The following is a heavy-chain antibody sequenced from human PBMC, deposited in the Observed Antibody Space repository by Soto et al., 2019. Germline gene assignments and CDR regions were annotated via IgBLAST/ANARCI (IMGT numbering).Heavy chain of an antibody. CDR2: VFYTGFT. D-gene: IGHD1-20*01. J-gene: IGHJ4*02. CDR3: ATSQKGYNWNYFDH. CDR1: GGSFNNYY. V-gene: IGHV4-39*01. Sequence: PSETLSLTCAVHGGSFNNYYWGWLRQSPGKGPEWIGSVFYTGFTSYNPSLESRVSVSVDTSKNQFSLKVSGVSAADTAVYYCATSQKGYNWNYFDHWGQGALVTVSS.